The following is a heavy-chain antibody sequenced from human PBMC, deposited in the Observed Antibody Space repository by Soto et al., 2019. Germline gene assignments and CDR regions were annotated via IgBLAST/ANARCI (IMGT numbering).Heavy chain of an antibody. CDR2: INHSGST. J-gene: IGHJ4*02. Sequence: SETLSLTCAVYGGSFSGYYWSWIRQPPGKGLEWIGEINHSGSTNYNPSLKSRVTISVDTSKNQFSLKLSSVTAADTAVYYCARLYPPLMGSSWLDYWGQGTLVTVS. CDR3: ARLYPPLMGSSWLDY. V-gene: IGHV4-34*01. CDR1: GGSFSGYY. D-gene: IGHD6-13*01.